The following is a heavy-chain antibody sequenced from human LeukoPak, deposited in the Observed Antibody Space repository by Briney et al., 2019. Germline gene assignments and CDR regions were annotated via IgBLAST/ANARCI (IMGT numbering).Heavy chain of an antibody. CDR3: AKGPHLYSGYHPES. CDR1: GFPFSSVA. D-gene: IGHD3-22*01. V-gene: IGHV3-23*01. CDR2: ITGSDDKT. J-gene: IGHJ5*02. Sequence: QPGGSLRLSCAASGFPFSSVAMTWVRQAPGKGLEWVSTITGSDDKTYDADSVKGRFTISRDYSKNTVHLQMNNLRPEDTAIYYCAKGPHLYSGYHPESWGQGTLVTVSS.